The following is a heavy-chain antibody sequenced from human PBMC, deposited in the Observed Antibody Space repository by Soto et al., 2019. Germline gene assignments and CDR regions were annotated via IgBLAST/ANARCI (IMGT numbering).Heavy chain of an antibody. D-gene: IGHD1-26*01. CDR3: ARDGGPVGATDY. CDR1: GYSISSGYY. V-gene: IGHV4-38-2*02. CDR2: IYHSGST. J-gene: IGHJ4*02. Sequence: SETLSLTCTVSGYSISSGYYWGWIRQPPGKGLEWIGSIYHSGSTYYNPSLKSRVTISVDTSKNQFSLKLSSVTAADTAVYYCARDGGPVGATDYWGQGTLVTVSS.